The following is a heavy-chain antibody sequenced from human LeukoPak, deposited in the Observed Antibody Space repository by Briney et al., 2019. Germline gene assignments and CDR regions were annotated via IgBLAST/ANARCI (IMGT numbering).Heavy chain of an antibody. CDR1: GFTFSNFW. CDR3: TTAAGYNYGQY. J-gene: IGHJ4*02. V-gene: IGHV3-53*01. Sequence: GGSLRLSCAASGFTFSNFWMHWVRQAPGKGLEWVSALYIGGNTYYADSVRGRFTISRDNSKNTLYLRMNSLRAEDTAIYYCTTAAGYNYGQYWGQGTLVTVSS. D-gene: IGHD5-18*01. CDR2: LYIGGNT.